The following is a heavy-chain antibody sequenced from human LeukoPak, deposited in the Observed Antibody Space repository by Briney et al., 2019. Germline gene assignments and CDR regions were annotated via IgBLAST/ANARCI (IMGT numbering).Heavy chain of an antibody. CDR3: VKGGLTLTTIYFHH. J-gene: IGHJ1*01. Sequence: PGGSLRLSCSASGFTFSSYAIHWVRQAPAKGLEYVSGISSNGGSTYYADSVKGRFTIPRDNSKNTVYLQMSSLRAEDTAVYYCVKGGLTLTTIYFHHWGQGTLVTVSS. D-gene: IGHD1-1*01. V-gene: IGHV3-64D*09. CDR1: GFTFSSYA. CDR2: ISSNGGST.